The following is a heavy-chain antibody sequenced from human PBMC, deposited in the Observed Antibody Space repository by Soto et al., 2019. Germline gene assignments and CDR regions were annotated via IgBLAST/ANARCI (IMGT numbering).Heavy chain of an antibody. D-gene: IGHD5-12*01. CDR2: ISARGGSS. Sequence: EVQLLESGGGLVQPGGSLRLACAASGFSFSSYAMVWDRQAPGKGLEWVSVISARGGSSYFADSVKGRFTISRDNSKNVLSLEMNSLRAEYTARYFCAIGSIEYSASVDHWAQGTLVLVSS. CDR1: GFSFSSYA. CDR3: AIGSIEYSASVDH. V-gene: IGHV3-23*01. J-gene: IGHJ4*02.